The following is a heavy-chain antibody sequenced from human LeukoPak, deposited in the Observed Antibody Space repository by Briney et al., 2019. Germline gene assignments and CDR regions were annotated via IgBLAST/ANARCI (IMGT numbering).Heavy chain of an antibody. CDR3: ARDRMGTLVRGTISYYYYMDV. Sequence: SETLSLTCTVSGGSISRFYWSWIRQPPGKGLEWIGYIDYSGTTNYNPSLKSRLTISGDTSKNHFSLKLRSVTAADTAVYYCARDRMGTLVRGTISYYYYMDVWGKGTTVTISS. CDR1: GGSISRFY. CDR2: IDYSGTT. V-gene: IGHV4-59*01. J-gene: IGHJ6*03. D-gene: IGHD3-10*01.